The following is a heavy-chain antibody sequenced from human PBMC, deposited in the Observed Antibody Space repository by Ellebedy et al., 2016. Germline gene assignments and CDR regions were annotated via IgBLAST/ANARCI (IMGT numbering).Heavy chain of an antibody. CDR3: ARETFYGSGSPRADH. V-gene: IGHV3-48*04. Sequence: GGSLRLXCAASGFTFSSHSFEWVRQAPGKGLEWISYISSSGNSKYNADSVKGRFTISRDDSKNSLYLQMNSLRAEDTAVYFCARETFYGSGSPRADHWGQGTLVTVSS. J-gene: IGHJ5*02. CDR1: GFTFSSHS. D-gene: IGHD3-10*01. CDR2: ISSSGNSK.